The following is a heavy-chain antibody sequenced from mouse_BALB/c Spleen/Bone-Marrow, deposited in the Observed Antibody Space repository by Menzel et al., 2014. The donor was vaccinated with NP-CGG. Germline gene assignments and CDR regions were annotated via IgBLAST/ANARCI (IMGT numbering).Heavy chain of an antibody. CDR2: IDPENGNT. J-gene: IGHJ2*01. V-gene: IGHV14-1*02. Sequence: LVESGAELVRPGALVKLSCKASGFNVKDYYMHWVKQRPEQGLEWIGWIDPENGNTIYDPKLQGKASITADTSSNTAYLQLSSLTSEDTAVYYCARWGNYYFDYWGQGTTLTVSS. CDR3: ARWGNYYFDY. CDR1: GFNVKDYY.